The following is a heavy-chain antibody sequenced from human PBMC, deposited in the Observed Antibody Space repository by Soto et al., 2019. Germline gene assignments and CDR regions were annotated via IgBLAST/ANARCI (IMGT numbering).Heavy chain of an antibody. CDR2: INGNSGTT. Sequence: QVQLVQSGAEVKKPGASVKVSCKASGYTFTDYYIHWVRQAPGQGLECMAWINGNSGTTGYAQKFQGRVTLTRDTSTNTAYMELAGLTSDDTAVYFCARYHVGDMSSFDIWGQGTMVTVSS. CDR1: GYTFTDYY. V-gene: IGHV1-2*02. J-gene: IGHJ3*02. CDR3: ARYHVGDMSSFDI. D-gene: IGHD3-16*01.